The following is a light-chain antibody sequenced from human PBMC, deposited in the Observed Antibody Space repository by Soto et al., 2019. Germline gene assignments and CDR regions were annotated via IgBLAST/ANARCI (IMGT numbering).Light chain of an antibody. CDR2: DAS. Sequence: EIVLTQSPGTLSLSPWERATLSCRASQSVTSSYLAWYQQKPGQAPRLLIYDASNRASGIPARFSGSGSGTDFTLTISRLEPEDFAVYYCQQYGDSSRTFGQGTKVDIK. J-gene: IGKJ1*01. V-gene: IGKV3-20*01. CDR3: QQYGDSSRT. CDR1: QSVTSSY.